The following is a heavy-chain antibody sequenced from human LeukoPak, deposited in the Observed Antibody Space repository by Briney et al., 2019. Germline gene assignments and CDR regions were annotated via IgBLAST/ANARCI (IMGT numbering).Heavy chain of an antibody. D-gene: IGHD4-23*01. CDR3: TRAYGGFDY. CDR2: IRSKVYGGTT. V-gene: IGHV3-49*04. Sequence: GRSLRLSRRSSGFTLGEYVMTGVRGAPGKGRECGGFIRSKVYGGTTEYAASVKGRFIISRDDSKSIAYLQMNSLETEDTAVYYCTRAYGGFDYWGQGTLVTVSS. CDR1: GFTLGEYV. J-gene: IGHJ4*02.